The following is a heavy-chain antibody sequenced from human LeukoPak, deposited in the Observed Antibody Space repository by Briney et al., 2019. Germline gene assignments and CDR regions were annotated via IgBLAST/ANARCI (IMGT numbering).Heavy chain of an antibody. Sequence: GGSLRLSCAASGFTFSSYAMSWVRQAPGKGLEWVSAISGSGGRTDYADSVKGRFTISRDNSKNTLYLQMNSLRAEDTAVYYCAKAPQGVVVPAASRGYYMDVWGKGTTVTVSS. CDR1: GFTFSSYA. J-gene: IGHJ6*03. V-gene: IGHV3-23*01. CDR3: AKAPQGVVVPAASRGYYMDV. CDR2: ISGSGGRT. D-gene: IGHD2-2*01.